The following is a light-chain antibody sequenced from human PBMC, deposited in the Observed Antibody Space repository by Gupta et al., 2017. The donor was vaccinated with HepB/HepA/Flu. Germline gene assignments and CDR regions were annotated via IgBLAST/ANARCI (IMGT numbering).Light chain of an antibody. CDR3: LLSYSGALI. J-gene: IGLJ2*01. CDR1: TGPVTSGHD. Sequence: QAVVPQEPSLTVSPGGPVPLTCGSSTGPVTSGHDPYWFQQKPGQVPKTLIYHPNKKHSWTPARFAASLLGGRAALTLSGAQPEDEADYYCLLSYSGALIFGGGTRLTGL. V-gene: IGLV7-46*01. CDR2: HPN.